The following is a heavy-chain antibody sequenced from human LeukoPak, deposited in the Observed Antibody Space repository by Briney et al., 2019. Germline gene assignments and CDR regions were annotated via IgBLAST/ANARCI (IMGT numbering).Heavy chain of an antibody. D-gene: IGHD3-10*01. CDR1: GFTFSSYA. V-gene: IGHV3-30-3*01. CDR2: ISYDGSNK. Sequence: QPGGSLRLSCAASGFTFSSYAMHWVRQAPGKGLEWVAVISYDGSNKYYADSVKGRFTISRDNSKNTLYLQMNSLRAEDTAVYYCARVYGSGSYYFNWFDPWGQGTLVTVSS. J-gene: IGHJ5*02. CDR3: ARVYGSGSYYFNWFDP.